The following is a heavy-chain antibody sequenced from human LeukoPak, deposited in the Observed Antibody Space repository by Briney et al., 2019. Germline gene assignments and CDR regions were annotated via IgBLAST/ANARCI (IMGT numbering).Heavy chain of an antibody. CDR2: IYSGGST. J-gene: IGHJ3*02. CDR1: GFTVSSNY. V-gene: IGHV3-53*01. D-gene: IGHD5-12*01. CDR3: ARERIRGYSGPDAFDI. Sequence: GGSLRLSCAASGFTVSSNYMSWVRQAPGKGLEWVSVIYSGGSTYYADYVKGRFTISRDNSKNTMYLQMNSLRGEDTAVYYCARERIRGYSGPDAFDIWGQGTMVTVSS.